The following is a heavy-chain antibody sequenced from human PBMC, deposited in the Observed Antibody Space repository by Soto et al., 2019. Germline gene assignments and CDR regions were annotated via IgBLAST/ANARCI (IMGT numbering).Heavy chain of an antibody. CDR3: ARDGVQPTEEREEYGMDF. CDR1: GGTFSSYA. CDR2: IIPIFGTA. V-gene: IGHV1-69*01. J-gene: IGHJ6*02. D-gene: IGHD1-26*01. Sequence: QVQLVQSGAEGKKPGSSVKVSCKASGGTFSSYAISWVRQAPGQGLEWMGGIIPIFGTANYAQKFQGRVTITADEATNTAYVELSSLRSEDTGVYYCARDGVQPTEEREEYGMDFWGQGTTVTVSS.